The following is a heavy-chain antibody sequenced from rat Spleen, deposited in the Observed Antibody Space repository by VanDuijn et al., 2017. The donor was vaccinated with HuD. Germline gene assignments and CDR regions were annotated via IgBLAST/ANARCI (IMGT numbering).Heavy chain of an antibody. CDR1: GFTFSSYW. J-gene: IGHJ4*01. CDR3: ATWPPTVGMDA. D-gene: IGHD1-11*01. CDR2: INTDGGSI. Sequence: EVQLVETGGGLVQPGRSLKLSCVASGFTFSSYWMYWIRQAPGKGLEWVSSINTDGGSIYYPDSVKGRFTISRDNTENTVYLQMNSLRSEDTATYYGATWPPTVGMDAWGQGASVTVSS. V-gene: IGHV5-58*01.